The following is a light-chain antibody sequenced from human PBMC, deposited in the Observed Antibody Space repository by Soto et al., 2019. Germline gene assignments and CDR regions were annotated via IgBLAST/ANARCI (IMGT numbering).Light chain of an antibody. Sequence: RVLTQSPDTLSVSPGARATLSCRASQSVSSSLAWYQQKPGQAPRLLIYGASTRATGIPARFSGSGSGTEFTLTISSLQSEDFAVYYCQQYNNWPPITFGQGTRLEIK. CDR3: QQYNNWPPIT. J-gene: IGKJ5*01. V-gene: IGKV3-15*01. CDR1: QSVSSS. CDR2: GAS.